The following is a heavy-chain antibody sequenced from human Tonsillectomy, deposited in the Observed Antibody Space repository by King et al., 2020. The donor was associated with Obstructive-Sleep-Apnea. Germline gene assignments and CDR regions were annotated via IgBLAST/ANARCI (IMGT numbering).Heavy chain of an antibody. D-gene: IGHD6-19*01. V-gene: IGHV4-30-4*01. CDR2: IYNSGRT. J-gene: IGHJ4*02. CDR3: ARGSAVAGISRFDY. CDR1: GGSLSSGDYY. Sequence: VQLQESGPRLVKPSQTLSLTCTVSGGSLSSGDYYYYWIRQPPGKGLEWIGYIYNSGRTSYSPSLKSRVTISADTSKNQFSLQLTSVTAADSALYYCARGSAVAGISRFDYWGQGTLVTVSS.